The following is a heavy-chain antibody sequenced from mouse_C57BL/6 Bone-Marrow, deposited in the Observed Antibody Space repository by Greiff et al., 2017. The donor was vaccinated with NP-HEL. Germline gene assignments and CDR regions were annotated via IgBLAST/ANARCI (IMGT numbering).Heavy chain of an antibody. CDR2: IYPGSGNT. Sequence: QVQLKQSGAELVRPGASVKLSCKASGYTFTDYYINWVKQRPGQGLEWIARIYPGSGNTYYNEKFKGKATLTAEKSSSTAYMQLSSLTSEDSAVYFCARGTAQAPMDYWGQGTSVTVSS. V-gene: IGHV1-76*01. CDR1: GYTFTDYY. CDR3: ARGTAQAPMDY. J-gene: IGHJ4*01. D-gene: IGHD3-2*02.